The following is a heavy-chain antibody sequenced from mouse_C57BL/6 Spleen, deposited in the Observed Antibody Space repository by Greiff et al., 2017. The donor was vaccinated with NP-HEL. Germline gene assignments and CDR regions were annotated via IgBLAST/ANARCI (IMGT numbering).Heavy chain of an antibody. V-gene: IGHV1-76*01. CDR3: ARGEPDPYWYFDV. CDR1: GYTFTDYY. J-gene: IGHJ1*03. CDR2: IYPGSGNT. Sequence: LVESGAELVRPGASVKLSCKASGYTFTDYYINWVKQRPGQGLEWIARIYPGSGNTYYNEKFKGKATLTAEKSSSTAYMQLSSLTSEDSAVYFCARGEPDPYWYFDVWGTGTTVTVSS.